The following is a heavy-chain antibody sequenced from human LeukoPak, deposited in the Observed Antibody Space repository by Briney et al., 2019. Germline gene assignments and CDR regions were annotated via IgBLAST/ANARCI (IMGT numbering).Heavy chain of an antibody. CDR1: GYTFTSYY. D-gene: IGHD3-10*01. CDR2: INPSGGST. J-gene: IGHJ5*02. CDR3: ARTDPMVRGVFYWFDP. Sequence: ASVKVSCKASGYTFTSYYMHWVRQAPGQGLEWMGIINPSGGSTSYAQKFQGRVTMTRDTSTSTVYMELSSLRSEDTAVYYCARTDPMVRGVFYWFDPWGQGTLVTVSS. V-gene: IGHV1-46*01.